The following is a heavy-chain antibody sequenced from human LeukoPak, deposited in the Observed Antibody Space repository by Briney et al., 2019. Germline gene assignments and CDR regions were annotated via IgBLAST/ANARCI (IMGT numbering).Heavy chain of an antibody. CDR2: ISAYNGNT. CDR1: GYTFTSYG. Sequence: ASVKVSCKASGYTFTSYGISWVRQAPGQGLERMGWISAYNGNTNYAQKLQGRVTMTTDTSTSTAYMELRSLRSDDTAVYYCARVGTCGGDCYSEDYWGQGTLVTVSS. D-gene: IGHD2-21*01. V-gene: IGHV1-18*01. J-gene: IGHJ4*02. CDR3: ARVGTCGGDCYSEDY.